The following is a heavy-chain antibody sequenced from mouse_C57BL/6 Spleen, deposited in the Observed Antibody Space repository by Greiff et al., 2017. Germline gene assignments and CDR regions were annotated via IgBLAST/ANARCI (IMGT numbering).Heavy chain of an antibody. D-gene: IGHD4-1*01. CDR2: IVPEDGDT. CDR1: GFNIKDYY. J-gene: IGHJ3*01. CDR3: ALLGRGFAD. V-gene: IGHV14-2*01. Sequence: EVQLQESGAELVKPGASVKLSCTASGFNIKDYYLHWVKQRTEQGLEWIGRIVPEDGDTKYAPQFQGKATITADTSSNTAYLQLSSLTSEDTAVYYCALLGRGFADWGQGTLVTVSA.